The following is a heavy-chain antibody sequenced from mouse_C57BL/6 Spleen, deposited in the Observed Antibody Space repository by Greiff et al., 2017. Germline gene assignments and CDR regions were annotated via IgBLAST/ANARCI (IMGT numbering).Heavy chain of an antibody. J-gene: IGHJ2*01. CDR1: GYSITSGYY. D-gene: IGHD1-2*01. V-gene: IGHV3-6*01. CDR2: ISYDGSN. CDR3: ARGPHFYYFDY. Sequence: DVQLQESGPGLVKPSQSLSLTCSVTGYSITSGYYWNWIRQFPGNKLEWMGYISYDGSNNYNPSLKNRISITRDKSKNQFFLKLDSVTTEDTATYYCARGPHFYYFDYWGQGTTLTVSS.